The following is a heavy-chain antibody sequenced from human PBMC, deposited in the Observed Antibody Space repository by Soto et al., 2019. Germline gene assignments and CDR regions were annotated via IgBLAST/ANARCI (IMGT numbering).Heavy chain of an antibody. CDR1: GGSFSGYY. CDR3: ARAIGRIAASLGY. Sequence: SETLSLTCAVYGGSFSGYYWSWIRQPPGKGLEWIGEINHSGSTNYNPSLKIRVTISVDTSKNQFSLKLSSVTAADTAVYYCARAIGRIAASLGYWGQGTLVTVSS. J-gene: IGHJ4*02. CDR2: INHSGST. V-gene: IGHV4-34*01. D-gene: IGHD6-13*01.